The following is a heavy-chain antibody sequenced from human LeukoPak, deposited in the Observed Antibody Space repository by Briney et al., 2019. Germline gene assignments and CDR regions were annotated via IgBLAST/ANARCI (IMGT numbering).Heavy chain of an antibody. CDR3: ARSTWGGYCTNGVCYDY. D-gene: IGHD2-8*01. Sequence: ASVPVSFQASGGAFSSYGFSWVRQAPGQGLEWMGRIISIFGTANYAQKFQGRVTITTDESTSTAYMELSSLRSEDTAVYYCARSTWGGYCTNGVCYDYSGQGALVTVSS. CDR2: IISIFGTA. CDR1: GGAFSSYG. J-gene: IGHJ4*02. V-gene: IGHV1-69*05.